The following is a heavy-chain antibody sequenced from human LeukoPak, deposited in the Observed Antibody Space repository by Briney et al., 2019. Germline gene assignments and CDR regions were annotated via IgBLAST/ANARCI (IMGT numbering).Heavy chain of an antibody. D-gene: IGHD6-19*01. V-gene: IGHV4-34*01. CDR3: ARALGAVAGTDFDY. Sequence: SETLSLTCAVYGGSFSGYYWSWIRQPPGKGLEWIGEISHSGSTNYNPSLKSRVTISVDTSKNQFSLKLSSVTAADTAVYYCARALGAVAGTDFDYWGQGTLVTVSS. CDR1: GGSFSGYY. J-gene: IGHJ4*02. CDR2: ISHSGST.